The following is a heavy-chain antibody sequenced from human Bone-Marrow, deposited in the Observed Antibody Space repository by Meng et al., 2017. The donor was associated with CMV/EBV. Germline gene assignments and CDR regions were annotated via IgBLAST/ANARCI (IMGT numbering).Heavy chain of an antibody. CDR2: IYYSGST. Sequence: SETLSLTCTVSGGSISSSSYYWGWIRQPPGKGLEWIGSIYYSGSTYYNPSLKSRVTISVDTSKNQFSLKLSSVTAADTAVYYCARVGVTIFGVVIPFVYWGQGTLVTVYS. J-gene: IGHJ4*02. CDR3: ARVGVTIFGVVIPFVY. V-gene: IGHV4-39*07. D-gene: IGHD3-3*01. CDR1: GGSISSSSYY.